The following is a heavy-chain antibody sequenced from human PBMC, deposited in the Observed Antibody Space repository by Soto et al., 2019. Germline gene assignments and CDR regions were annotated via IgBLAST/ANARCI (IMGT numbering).Heavy chain of an antibody. CDR3: ARDGVAPGLYFDL. Sequence: EVQLVESGGGLVQPGGSLGLSCAASGFTFSDYWMNWVRQTPGKRLEWVASIKYDGREKNYVDSVKGRFTISRDNAKNSVYLQMASLRAEDTAVYYCARDGVAPGLYFDLWGQGTPVTVSS. J-gene: IGHJ4*02. D-gene: IGHD6-13*01. V-gene: IGHV3-7*05. CDR1: GFTFSDYW. CDR2: IKYDGREK.